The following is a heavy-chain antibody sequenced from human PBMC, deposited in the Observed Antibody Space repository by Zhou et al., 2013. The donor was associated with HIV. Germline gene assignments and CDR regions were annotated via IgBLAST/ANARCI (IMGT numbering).Heavy chain of an antibody. J-gene: IGHJ3*02. V-gene: IGHV1-18*04. Sequence: LVQSGPEVKKPGASVRLSCKAYGFSLTSHGVSWVRQAPGQGLQWVAWINPYNGATSRADSLQGRVTVSADKYVDTAFLDVRGLRPDDTAVYYCVTDRQLEEVLTNAFAIWGQGTTVTVSS. CDR1: GFSLTSHG. CDR3: VTDRQLEEVLTNAFAI. CDR2: INPYNGAT. D-gene: IGHD1-1*01.